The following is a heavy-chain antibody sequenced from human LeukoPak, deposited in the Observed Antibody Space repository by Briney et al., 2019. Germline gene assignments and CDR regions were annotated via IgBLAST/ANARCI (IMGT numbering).Heavy chain of an antibody. Sequence: GGSLRLSCAASGFTFSTYGIHWVRQAPVKGLEWVAVISYDGSDKYYADSVKGRFTISRDNSKNTLYLQMNSLRAEDAAVYYCAKEHMIRGVIFWFDPWGQGTPVTVSS. CDR2: ISYDGSDK. V-gene: IGHV3-30*18. CDR1: GFTFSTYG. J-gene: IGHJ5*02. CDR3: AKEHMIRGVIFWFDP. D-gene: IGHD3-10*01.